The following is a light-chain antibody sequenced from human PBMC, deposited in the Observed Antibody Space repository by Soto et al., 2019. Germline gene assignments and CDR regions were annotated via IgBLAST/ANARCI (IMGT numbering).Light chain of an antibody. Sequence: QSVLTQPPSASGTPGQRDTISCSGSSSNVGGNPVNWYQHVPTTAPKLLIYTNTQRPSGVPDRFSGSKSGTSASLAISGLQSEDEADYYCASWDDSLNGPVFGTGTKVTVL. J-gene: IGLJ1*01. CDR3: ASWDDSLNGPV. CDR2: TNT. CDR1: SSNVGGNP. V-gene: IGLV1-44*01.